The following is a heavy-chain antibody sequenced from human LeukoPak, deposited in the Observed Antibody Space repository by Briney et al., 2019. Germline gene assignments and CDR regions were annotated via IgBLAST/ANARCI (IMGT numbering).Heavy chain of an antibody. J-gene: IGHJ4*02. V-gene: IGHV4-4*07. CDR1: GGSISSYY. Sequence: SETLSLTCTVSGGSISSYYWSWIRQPAGKGLEWIGRIYTSGSTNYNPSLKSRVTISVDTSKNQFSLKLSSVTAADTAVYYCARVRVATRSYYFDYWGQGTLVTVSS. CDR2: IYTSGST. CDR3: ARVRVATRSYYFDY. D-gene: IGHD6-6*01.